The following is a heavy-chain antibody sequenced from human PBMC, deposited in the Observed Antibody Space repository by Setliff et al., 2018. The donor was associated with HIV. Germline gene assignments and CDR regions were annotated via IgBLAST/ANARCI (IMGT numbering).Heavy chain of an antibody. J-gene: IGHJ4*02. V-gene: IGHV4-38-2*02. CDR3: ARDLLGSSSLVDY. CDR1: GYSISSGYY. CDR2: IYHNGNT. D-gene: IGHD6-6*01. Sequence: SETLSLTCDVSGYSISSGYYWGWIRQPPGKGLEWIANIYHNGNTHYNPPVKSRVIISLDTSKNQISLKLNSVTAADTAVYYCARDLLGSSSLVDYWGQGTLVTVSS.